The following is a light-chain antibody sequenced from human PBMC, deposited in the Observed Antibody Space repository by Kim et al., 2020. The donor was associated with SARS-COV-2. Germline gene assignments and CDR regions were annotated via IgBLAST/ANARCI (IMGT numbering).Light chain of an antibody. V-gene: IGKV1-39*01. CDR1: QSISSY. CDR3: QQSYSTIT. CDR2: AAS. J-gene: IGKJ4*01. Sequence: SASVGDRVTIPCRASQSISSYLNWYQQKPGKAPKLLIYAASSLQSGVPSRFSGSGSGTDFTLTISSLQPEDFATFYCQQSYSTITFGGGTKVDIK.